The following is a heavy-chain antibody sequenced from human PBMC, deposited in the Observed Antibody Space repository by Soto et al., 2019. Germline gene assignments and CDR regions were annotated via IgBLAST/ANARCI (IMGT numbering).Heavy chain of an antibody. V-gene: IGHV3-30*18. D-gene: IGHD3-16*01. J-gene: IGHJ4*02. CDR3: AKGGSFDI. Sequence: GGSLRLSCAASGFAFSTYGLHWVRHAPGKELEWVAIITSDVNYKYYADSVKGRFTISRDNSKNTLFLQMNSLRAEDTAVYYCAKGGSFDIWGQGTLVTVSS. CDR2: ITSDVNYK. CDR1: GFAFSTYG.